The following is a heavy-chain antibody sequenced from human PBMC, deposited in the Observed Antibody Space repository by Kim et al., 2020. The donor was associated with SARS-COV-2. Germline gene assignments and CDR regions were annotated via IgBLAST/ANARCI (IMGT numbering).Heavy chain of an antibody. CDR3: ARDKRLRFRYYFEY. D-gene: IGHD5-12*01. Sequence: NPSIKSRVTISVDTSKNQFSLKLSSVTAADTAVYYCARDKRLRFRYYFEYWGQGTLVTVSS. V-gene: IGHV4-31*02. J-gene: IGHJ4*02.